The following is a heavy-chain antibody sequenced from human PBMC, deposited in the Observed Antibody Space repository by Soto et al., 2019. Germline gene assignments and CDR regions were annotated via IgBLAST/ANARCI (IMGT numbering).Heavy chain of an antibody. CDR3: AQHAAGPLPFFDN. J-gene: IGHJ4*02. CDR2: ISASAGNT. V-gene: IGHV3-23*01. D-gene: IGHD2-15*01. CDR1: GFIFRSDA. Sequence: EVRLLESGGALVQPAGSLRLSCAASGFIFRSDAMSWVRQAPGKGPEWVSGISASAGNTYYADSVKGRFTISRDNSKNMLYLQMTSLRAEDTAVYFCAQHAAGPLPFFDNWGRGTLVIVSS.